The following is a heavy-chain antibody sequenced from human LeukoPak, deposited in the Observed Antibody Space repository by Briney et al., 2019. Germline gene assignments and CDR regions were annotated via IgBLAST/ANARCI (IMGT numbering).Heavy chain of an antibody. Sequence: SETLSLTCTVSGGSISSSSYYWGWIRQPPGKGLEWIGSIYYSGSTYYNPSLKSRVTISVDTSKNQFSLKLSSVTAADTAVYYCARSKRGVVPAAMLGAFDIWGQGTMVTVSS. J-gene: IGHJ3*02. D-gene: IGHD2-2*01. CDR1: GGSISSSSYY. CDR3: ARSKRGVVPAAMLGAFDI. CDR2: IYYSGST. V-gene: IGHV4-39*07.